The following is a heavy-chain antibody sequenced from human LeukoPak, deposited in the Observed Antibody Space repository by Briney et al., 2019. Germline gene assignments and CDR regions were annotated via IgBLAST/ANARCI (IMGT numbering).Heavy chain of an antibody. CDR2: IYYSGST. CDR3: ARQRSPGRLNDAFDI. CDR1: GGSISSYY. V-gene: IGHV4-59*08. J-gene: IGHJ3*02. Sequence: PSETLSLTCTVSGGSISSYYWSWIRQPPGKGLEWIGYIYYSGSTNYNPSLKSRVTISVDTSKNQFSLKLSSVTAADTAVYYCARQRSPGRLNDAFDIWGQGTMVTVSS.